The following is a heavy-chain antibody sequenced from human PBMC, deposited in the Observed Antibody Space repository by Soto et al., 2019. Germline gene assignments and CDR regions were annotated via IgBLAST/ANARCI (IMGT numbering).Heavy chain of an antibody. CDR1: GGSISSGDYY. D-gene: IGHD2-15*01. V-gene: IGHV4-30-4*01. CDR3: ARLYCSGGSCFTRRSFTNPYNWFDP. J-gene: IGHJ5*02. Sequence: SETLSLTCTVSGGSISSGDYYWSWIRQHPGKGLEWIGYIYYSGSTYYNPSLKSRVTISVDTSKNQFSLKLSSVTAADTAVYYCARLYCSGGSCFTRRSFTNPYNWFDPWGQGTLVTVSS. CDR2: IYYSGST.